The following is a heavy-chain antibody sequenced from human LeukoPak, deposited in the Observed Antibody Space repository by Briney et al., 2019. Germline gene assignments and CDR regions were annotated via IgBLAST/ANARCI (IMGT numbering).Heavy chain of an antibody. CDR1: GFTFSSYW. CDR3: ARDGYCSSTSCYPDY. Sequence: PGGSLRLSCAASGFTFSSYWMHWVRQAPGKGLVWVSRINTDGSSTSYADSVKGRLTISRDNAKNTLYLQMNSLRAEDTAVYYCARDGYCSSTSCYPDYWGQGTLVTVSS. J-gene: IGHJ4*02. CDR2: INTDGSST. D-gene: IGHD2-2*03. V-gene: IGHV3-74*01.